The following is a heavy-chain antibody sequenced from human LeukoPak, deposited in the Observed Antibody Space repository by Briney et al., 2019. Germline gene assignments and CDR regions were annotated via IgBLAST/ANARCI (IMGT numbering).Heavy chain of an antibody. CDR3: VYSGNFPFDY. J-gene: IGHJ4*02. CDR1: GFTFNTYW. D-gene: IGHD1-26*01. V-gene: IGHV3-7*02. CDR2: IKEDGSEK. Sequence: GGSLRLSCAASGFTFNTYWMSWVRQAPGKGLEWVANIKEDGSEKYYVDFVKGRFTISRDNAKNSLYLQMNSLRVEDTAVYFCVYSGNFPFDYWGQGALVTVSS.